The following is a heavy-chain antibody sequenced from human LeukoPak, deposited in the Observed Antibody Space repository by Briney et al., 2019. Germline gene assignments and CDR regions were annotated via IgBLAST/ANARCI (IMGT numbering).Heavy chain of an antibody. Sequence: SVNVSCTASGGTFSSYAIGWVRQAPGQGLEWMGGIIPISGTANYAQKFQGRVTITADESTSTAYMELSSLRSEDTAVYYCARAPYSSGNRFDYWGQGTLVTVSS. CDR2: IIPISGTA. D-gene: IGHD6-19*01. CDR3: ARAPYSSGNRFDY. CDR1: GGTFSSYA. J-gene: IGHJ4*02. V-gene: IGHV1-69*13.